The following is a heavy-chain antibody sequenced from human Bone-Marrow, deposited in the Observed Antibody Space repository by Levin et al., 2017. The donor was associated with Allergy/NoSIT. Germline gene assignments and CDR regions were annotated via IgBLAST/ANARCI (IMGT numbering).Heavy chain of an antibody. CDR3: AHTSKYSGSDLGAYYFDH. CDR2: IYWDDNK. V-gene: IGHV2-5*02. D-gene: IGHD5-12*01. Sequence: ASGPTLVKPTQTLTLTCTFSGFSLSISGVGVGWIRPPPGGALEWLALIYWDDNKYYSPSLRSRLTISKDTSKNQVVLTLTNVDPVDTATYFCAHTSKYSGSDLGAYYFDHWGQGTPVTVSS. CDR1: GFSLSISGVG. J-gene: IGHJ4*02.